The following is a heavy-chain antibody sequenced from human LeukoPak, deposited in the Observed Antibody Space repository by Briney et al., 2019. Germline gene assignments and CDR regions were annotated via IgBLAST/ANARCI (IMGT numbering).Heavy chain of an antibody. J-gene: IGHJ5*02. CDR3: AKTSVAAAMWEPFDP. D-gene: IGHD2-2*01. V-gene: IGHV3-30*02. Sequence: TGGSLRLSCAASGFTFSSYGMHWVRQAPGKGLEWVAFIRYDGSNKYYADSVKGRFTISRDNSKNTLYLQMNSLRAEDTAVYYCAKTSVAAAMWEPFDPWGQGTLVTVSS. CDR1: GFTFSSYG. CDR2: IRYDGSNK.